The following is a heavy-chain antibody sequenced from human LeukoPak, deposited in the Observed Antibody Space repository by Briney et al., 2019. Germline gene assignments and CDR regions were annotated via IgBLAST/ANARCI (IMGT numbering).Heavy chain of an antibody. J-gene: IGHJ4*02. CDR2: IVVGSGNT. D-gene: IGHD5-24*01. CDR3: AAARRDGYYVDY. V-gene: IGHV1-58*01. Sequence: ASVKVSCKASGFTFTSSAVQWVRQARGQRLEWIGWIVVGSGNTNYAQKFQERVTITRDMSTSTAYMELSSLRSEDTAVYYCAAARRDGYYVDYWGQGTLVTVSS. CDR1: GFTFTSSA.